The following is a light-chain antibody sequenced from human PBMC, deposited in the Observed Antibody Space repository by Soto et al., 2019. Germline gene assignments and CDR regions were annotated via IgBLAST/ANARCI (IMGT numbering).Light chain of an antibody. CDR2: GVS. CDR1: SIDVGHPYNY. Sequence: QSALTQPASVSGSPGQSITISCTGTSIDVGHPYNYVSWYQQYPGKSPKLLILGVSNRPSGIAGRFSGSKSGNTASLTISGLHPEDEADYYGKSYIASTPTHWVLGGGTKLTVL. V-gene: IGLV2-14*03. CDR3: KSYIASTPTHWV. J-gene: IGLJ3*02.